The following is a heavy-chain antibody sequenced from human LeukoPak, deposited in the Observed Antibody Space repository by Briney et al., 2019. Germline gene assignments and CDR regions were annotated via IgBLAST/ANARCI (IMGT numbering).Heavy chain of an antibody. CDR3: ARGSIWFDP. CDR2: IYYSGST. V-gene: IGHV4-59*01. J-gene: IGHJ5*02. Sequence: SETLSLTCTVSGGSLRSYFWSWIRQPPGKGLEWIGYIYYSGSTDSNPSLKSRVTISVDTSKNQFSLKLISVTAADTAVYYCARGSIWFDPWGQGTLVTVSS. D-gene: IGHD3-3*02. CDR1: GGSLRSYF.